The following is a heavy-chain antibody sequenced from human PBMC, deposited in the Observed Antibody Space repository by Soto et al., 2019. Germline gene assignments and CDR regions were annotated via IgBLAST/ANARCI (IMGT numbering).Heavy chain of an antibody. CDR2: IYQSGST. J-gene: IGHJ4*02. V-gene: IGHV4-30-2*06. CDR1: GVSINAGGYS. D-gene: IGHD4-4*01. Sequence: QVQLQESGPGLVKPSQTLSLTCAVSGVSINAGGYSWNRLRQSPGKALEWMGHIYQSGSTYYKPSLKGRITISVDMSKNDFSLEVTSVTPADTAVYFCARGDYNDYFDFWGQGALVTVSS. CDR3: ARGDYNDYFDF.